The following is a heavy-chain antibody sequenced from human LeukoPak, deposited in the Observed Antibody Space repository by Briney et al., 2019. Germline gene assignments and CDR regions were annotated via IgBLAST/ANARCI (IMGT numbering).Heavy chain of an antibody. CDR2: INHSGST. D-gene: IGHD6-19*01. V-gene: IGHV4-34*01. J-gene: IGHJ4*02. CDR3: ARTKSRGWPDY. CDR1: GGSFSGYY. Sequence: SETLSLTCAVYGGSFSGYYWSWIRQPPGKGLEWIGEINHSGSTNYNPSLKSRVTISVDKSKNQFSLKLSSVTAADTAVYYCARTKSRGWPDYWGQGTLVTVSS.